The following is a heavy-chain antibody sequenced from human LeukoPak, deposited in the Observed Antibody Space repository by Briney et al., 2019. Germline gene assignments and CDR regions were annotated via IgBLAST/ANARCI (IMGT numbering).Heavy chain of an antibody. J-gene: IGHJ4*02. D-gene: IGHD3-22*01. CDR1: GFTFSDYY. CDR3: AKEAPRRYYDSSGYYLTRIDY. CDR2: ISSSGSTI. Sequence: GGSLRLSCAASGFTFSDYYMSWIRQAPGKGLEWVSYISSSGSTIYYADSVKGRFTISRDNSKNTLYLQMNSLRAEDTAVYYCAKEAPRRYYDSSGYYLTRIDYWGQGTLVTVSS. V-gene: IGHV3-11*01.